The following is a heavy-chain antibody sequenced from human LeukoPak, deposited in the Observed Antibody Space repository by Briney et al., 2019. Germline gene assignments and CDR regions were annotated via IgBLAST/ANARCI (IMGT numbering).Heavy chain of an antibody. D-gene: IGHD2-2*02. CDR2: ISAYNGNT. Sequence: ASVKVSCKASGGTFSSYAISWVRQAPGQGLEWMGWISAYNGNTNYAQKLQGRVTMTTDTSTSTAYMELRSLRSDDTAVYYCATSDYCSSTSCYTGGYYYGMDVWGQGTTVTVSS. CDR3: ATSDYCSSTSCYTGGYYYGMDV. J-gene: IGHJ6*02. V-gene: IGHV1-18*01. CDR1: GGTFSSYA.